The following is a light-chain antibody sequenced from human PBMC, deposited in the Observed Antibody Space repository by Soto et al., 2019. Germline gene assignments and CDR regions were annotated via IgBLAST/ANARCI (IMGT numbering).Light chain of an antibody. J-gene: IGKJ1*01. CDR1: QSVSNNY. CDR3: QQYGSSGT. V-gene: IGKV3-20*01. CDR2: GAS. Sequence: EIVLTQSPGTLSLSPGERATFYCRASQSVSNNYLAWYQQKPGQAPRLLIYGASNRATGIPDRFSGSGSGTDFTLTISRLEPEDFAVYYCQQYGSSGTFGQGTKVDIK.